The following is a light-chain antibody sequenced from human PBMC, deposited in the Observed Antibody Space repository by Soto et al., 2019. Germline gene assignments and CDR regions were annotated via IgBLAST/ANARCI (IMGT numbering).Light chain of an antibody. CDR1: SSDVGGYNY. J-gene: IGLJ1*01. Sequence: QSVLTQPASVSGSPGQSITISCTGTSSDVGGYNYVSWYQQQSGKAPKLIIYEVSYRPSGVSSRFSGSKSGNTASLTISGLQAEDEADYYCDSYTSSRAYVFGIGTKLTVL. V-gene: IGLV2-14*01. CDR2: EVS. CDR3: DSYTSSRAYV.